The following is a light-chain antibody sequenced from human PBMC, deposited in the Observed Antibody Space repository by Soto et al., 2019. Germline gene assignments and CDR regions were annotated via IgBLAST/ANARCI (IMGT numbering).Light chain of an antibody. J-gene: IGKJ3*01. CDR2: DAS. Sequence: AIQLTQSPSSLSASVGDRVTITCRASHGISSALAWYQQKPGKAPKLLIYDASSLESGVPSRFSGSGSGTDFTLTIRSLQPEDFATYYCQQFNSYPFTFGPGTKVDIK. CDR1: HGISSA. CDR3: QQFNSYPFT. V-gene: IGKV1-13*02.